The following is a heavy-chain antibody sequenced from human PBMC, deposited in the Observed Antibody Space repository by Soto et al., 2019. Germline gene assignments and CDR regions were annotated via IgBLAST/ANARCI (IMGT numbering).Heavy chain of an antibody. Sequence: VGSLRLSCAASGFTFRTYAMSWVRQAPGKGLEWVSAISGSGDSTYYADSVEGRFTISRDISKNTVYLQMNTLRAEDTAVYYCARPSITMVRGVIIPYYFDYWGQGTLVTVSS. J-gene: IGHJ4*02. V-gene: IGHV3-23*01. CDR1: GFTFRTYA. CDR3: ARPSITMVRGVIIPYYFDY. D-gene: IGHD3-10*01. CDR2: ISGSGDST.